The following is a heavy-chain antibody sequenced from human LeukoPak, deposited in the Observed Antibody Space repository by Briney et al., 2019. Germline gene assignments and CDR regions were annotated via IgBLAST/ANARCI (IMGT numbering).Heavy chain of an antibody. Sequence: GGSLRLSCAASGFTFSNAWMSWVRQAPGKELEWVGHIKSNPDGGTTDYAAPVKGRFTISRDDSKNLLYLQMSTLKTEDTAVYYCSTEGLAYCDGDCYSWGQGTLVAVSS. CDR2: IKSNPDGGTT. D-gene: IGHD2-21*02. J-gene: IGHJ5*02. V-gene: IGHV3-15*01. CDR3: STEGLAYCDGDCYS. CDR1: GFTFSNAW.